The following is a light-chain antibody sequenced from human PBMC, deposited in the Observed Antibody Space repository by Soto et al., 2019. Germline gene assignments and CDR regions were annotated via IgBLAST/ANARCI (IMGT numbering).Light chain of an antibody. CDR1: QGIST. CDR2: AAS. J-gene: IGKJ4*01. Sequence: DIQLTQSPSFLSASVGDRVTITCRASQGISTLSWYQQQPGKAPKVLIYAASTLQSGVPSRFSGSGSGTEFTLTINSLQPEDSATYYCQQVDSYPLTFGGGTKVDIK. CDR3: QQVDSYPLT. V-gene: IGKV1-9*01.